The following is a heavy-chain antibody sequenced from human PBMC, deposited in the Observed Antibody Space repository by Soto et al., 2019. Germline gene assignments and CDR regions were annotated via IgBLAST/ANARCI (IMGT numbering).Heavy chain of an antibody. CDR2: IYPGDSDT. J-gene: IGHJ6*02. V-gene: IGHV5-51*01. CDR3: AGHQNCISSSCYMYYYYGVVD. D-gene: IGHD2-2*02. Sequence: GESLKISCTGSGYSFTSYWIGWVRQKPGKGLEWMGIIYPGDSDTRYSPSFQGQVTISADRSISTAYLQWDSLEASDTAIYYCAGHQNCISSSCYMYYYYGVVDWGQGTTVTVSS. CDR1: GYSFTSYW.